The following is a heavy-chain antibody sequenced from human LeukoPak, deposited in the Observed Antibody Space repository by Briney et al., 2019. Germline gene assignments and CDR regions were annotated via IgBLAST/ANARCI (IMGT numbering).Heavy chain of an antibody. J-gene: IGHJ4*02. CDR3: AKEYDYIAVTDIYFDY. D-gene: IGHD4-11*01. CDR2: IYYSGST. V-gene: IGHV4-39*07. Sequence: SETLSLTCTVSGGSISSSSYYWGWIRQPPGKGLEWIGSIYYSGSTYYNPSLKSRVTISVDTSKDQFSLKLSSVTAADTAVYYCAKEYDYIAVTDIYFDYWGQGTLVTVSS. CDR1: GGSISSSSYY.